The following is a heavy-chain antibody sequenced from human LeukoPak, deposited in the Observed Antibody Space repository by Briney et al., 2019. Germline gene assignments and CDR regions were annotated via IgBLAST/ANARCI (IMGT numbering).Heavy chain of an antibody. Sequence: SETLSLTCTVSGGSISSYYWSWIRQPPGKGLEWIGRTYTSGSTNYNPSLKSRVTMSVDTSKNQFSLKLSSVTAADTAVYYCARDGRTGYYYYYGMDVWGQGTTVTVSS. CDR2: TYTSGST. CDR3: ARDGRTGYYYYYGMDV. D-gene: IGHD3/OR15-3a*01. CDR1: GGSISSYY. V-gene: IGHV4-4*07. J-gene: IGHJ6*02.